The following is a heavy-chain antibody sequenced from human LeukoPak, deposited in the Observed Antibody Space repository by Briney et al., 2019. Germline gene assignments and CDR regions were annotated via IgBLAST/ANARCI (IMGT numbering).Heavy chain of an antibody. V-gene: IGHV3-21*01. Sequence: PGGSLRLSCVGSGFTFSGHSLRWVRQAPGKGLEWVSSISSSSSYIYYTDSVKARFTVPRDNARTSLSLQMNSLRAEDPAVYYCVGGDTNYGGCFDFWGQGTLVSVSS. CDR3: VGGDTNYGGCFDF. J-gene: IGHJ4*02. CDR2: ISSSSSYI. CDR1: GFTFSGHS. D-gene: IGHD1-7*01.